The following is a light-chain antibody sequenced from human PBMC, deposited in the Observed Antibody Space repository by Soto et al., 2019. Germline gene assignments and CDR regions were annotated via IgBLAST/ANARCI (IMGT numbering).Light chain of an antibody. CDR1: QSVANNF. Sequence: EIVLTQSPGTLSLSPGDRATLSCRASQSVANNFLGWYQQKPGQPPRLLVFHASIRATGIPDRFSGGGSGADFTVVISRLEPEDFAMYFCHQYARAPLTFGCGTKVEIK. CDR3: HQYARAPLT. J-gene: IGKJ4*01. V-gene: IGKV3-20*01. CDR2: HAS.